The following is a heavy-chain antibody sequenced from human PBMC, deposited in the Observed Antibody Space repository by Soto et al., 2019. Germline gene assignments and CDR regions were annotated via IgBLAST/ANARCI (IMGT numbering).Heavy chain of an antibody. D-gene: IGHD6-19*01. J-gene: IGHJ4*02. CDR2: ISYDGSNK. CDR3: ARDGPVAGFDY. CDR1: GFTFSSYA. V-gene: IGHV3-30-3*01. Sequence: ESGGGVVQPGRSLRLSCAASGFTFSSYAMHWVRQAPGKGLEWVAVISYDGSNKYYADSVKGRFTISRDNSKNTLYLQMNSLRAEDTAVYYCARDGPVAGFDYWGQGTLVTVSS.